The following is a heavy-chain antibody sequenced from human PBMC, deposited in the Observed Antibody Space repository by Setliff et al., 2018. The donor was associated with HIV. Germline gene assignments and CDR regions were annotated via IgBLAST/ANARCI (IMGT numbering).Heavy chain of an antibody. CDR2: IYYSGDT. CDR1: GGSVSSSSYY. CDR3: ARVEATRPPRGLDY. D-gene: IGHD6-6*01. V-gene: IGHV4-39*02. Sequence: PSETLSLTCTVSGGSVSSSSYYWGWIRQPTGKGLEWIGTIYYSGDTQYNPSFKTRVIMSVDTSKNQFSLRLISVTAADTAVYYCARVEATRPPRGLDYWGPGTLVTVSS. J-gene: IGHJ4*02.